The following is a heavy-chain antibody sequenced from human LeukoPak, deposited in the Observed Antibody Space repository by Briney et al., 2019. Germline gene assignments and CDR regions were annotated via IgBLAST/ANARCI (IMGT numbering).Heavy chain of an antibody. CDR2: ISYDGSNK. J-gene: IGHJ6*03. CDR3: ARVGDYSYYYYMDV. V-gene: IGHV3-30-3*01. CDR1: GFTFSSYA. D-gene: IGHD4-11*01. Sequence: GGSLRLSCAASGFTFSSYAMHWVRQAPGKGLEWVAVISYDGSNKYYADSVKGRFTISRDNSKNTLYLQMNSLRAEDTAVYYCARVGDYSYYYYMDVWGKGTTVTVSS.